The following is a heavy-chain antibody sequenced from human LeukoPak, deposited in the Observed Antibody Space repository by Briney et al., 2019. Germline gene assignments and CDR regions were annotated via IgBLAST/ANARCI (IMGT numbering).Heavy chain of an antibody. J-gene: IGHJ4*02. V-gene: IGHV3-30-3*01. CDR3: ASTAVSSGSYYFDY. Sequence: GGSLRLSCAASGFTFSSYAMHWDRQAPGKGLEWVAVISYDGSNKYYADSVKGRFTISRDNSKNTLYLQMNSLRAEDTAVYYCASTAVSSGSYYFDYWGQGTLVTVSS. CDR1: GFTFSSYA. CDR2: ISYDGSNK. D-gene: IGHD1-26*01.